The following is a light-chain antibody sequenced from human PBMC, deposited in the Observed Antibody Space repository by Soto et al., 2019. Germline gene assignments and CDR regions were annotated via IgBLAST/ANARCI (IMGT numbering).Light chain of an antibody. CDR2: WAS. CDR3: QQYCSAPVT. Sequence: DIVMTQSPDSLAVSLGERATINCKSSQRGFPSPDTKDFLGWYQQKPGQPPTLLIYWASTRESGVPDRFSGSGSGTDFTLSITSLQAEDVAVYYWQQYCSAPVTFGAGTKVEIK. CDR1: QRGFPSPDTKDF. V-gene: IGKV4-1*01. J-gene: IGKJ4*01.